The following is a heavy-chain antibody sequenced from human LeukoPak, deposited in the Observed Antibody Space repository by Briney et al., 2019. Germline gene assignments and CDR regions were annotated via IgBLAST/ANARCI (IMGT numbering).Heavy chain of an antibody. CDR3: APSLVLGYYYGMDV. CDR2: ISGSGGST. V-gene: IGHV3-23*01. CDR1: GFTFSSYA. J-gene: IGHJ6*02. Sequence: PGGSLRLSCAASGFTFSSYAMGWVRQAPGKGLEWVSAISGSGGSTYYADSVKGRFTISRDNSENTLYLQMNSLRAEDTAVYYCAPSLVLGYYYGMDVWGQGTTVTVSS. D-gene: IGHD2-8*01.